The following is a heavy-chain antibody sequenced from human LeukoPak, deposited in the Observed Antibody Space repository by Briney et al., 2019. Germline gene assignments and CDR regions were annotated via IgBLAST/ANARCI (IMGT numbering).Heavy chain of an antibody. D-gene: IGHD3-10*02. Sequence: GGSLRLSCAASGFTFSSYAMHWVRQAPGKGLEWVSYISSSGSTIYYADSVKGRFTISRDNAKNSLYLQMNSLRAEDTAVYYCAELGITMIGGVWGKGTTVTISS. J-gene: IGHJ6*04. CDR1: GFTFSSYA. V-gene: IGHV3-48*03. CDR3: AELGITMIGGV. CDR2: ISSSGSTI.